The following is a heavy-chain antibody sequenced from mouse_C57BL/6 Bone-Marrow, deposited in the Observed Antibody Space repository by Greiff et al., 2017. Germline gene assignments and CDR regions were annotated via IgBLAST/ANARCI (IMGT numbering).Heavy chain of an antibody. Sequence: VQLQQSGAELARPGASVKLSCKASGYTFTSYGISWVKQRTGQGLEWIGEIYPRSGNTYYNEKFKGKDTLTADTSSSTAYMELRSLTSEDSAVYFCESWGPHYYGSSWYFDVWSTGTTVTVSS. CDR3: ESWGPHYYGSSWYFDV. CDR1: GYTFTSYG. CDR2: IYPRSGNT. J-gene: IGHJ1*03. D-gene: IGHD1-1*01. V-gene: IGHV1-81*01.